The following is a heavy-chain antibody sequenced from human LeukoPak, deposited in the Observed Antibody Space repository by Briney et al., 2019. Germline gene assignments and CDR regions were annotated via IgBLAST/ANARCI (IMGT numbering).Heavy chain of an antibody. J-gene: IGHJ6*03. CDR1: GFTFSSYS. CDR2: ISSSSSYI. D-gene: IGHD6-13*01. V-gene: IGHV3-21*01. Sequence: GGSLSLPCAASGFTFSSYSMNWVRQAPGKGLEWVSSISSSSSYIYYADSVKGRFTISRDNAKNSLYLQMNSLRAEDTAVYYCARVRGMDNYMDIWGKGTTVTVSS. CDR3: ARVRGMDNYMDI.